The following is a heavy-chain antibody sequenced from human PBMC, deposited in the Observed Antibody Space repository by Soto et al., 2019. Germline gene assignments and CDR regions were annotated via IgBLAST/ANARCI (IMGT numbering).Heavy chain of an antibody. J-gene: IGHJ4*02. CDR3: AKRGSGSSFDY. CDR2: ISGSGGST. Sequence: SLRLSCAASGFTFSSYAMNWVRQAPGKGLEWVSVISGSGGSTYYADSVKGRFSISRDSSKNTLYLQMNSLRAEDTAVYYCAKRGSGSSFDYWGQGTLVTVSS. V-gene: IGHV3-23*01. D-gene: IGHD1-26*01. CDR1: GFTFSSYA.